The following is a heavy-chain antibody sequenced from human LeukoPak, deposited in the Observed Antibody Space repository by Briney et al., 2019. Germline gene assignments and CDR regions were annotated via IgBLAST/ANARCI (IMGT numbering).Heavy chain of an antibody. Sequence: SETLSLTRTVSGGSMSPYHWGWIRQPPGKGLEWTGYIYYSGSTNYNPSLNSRVTISVDTSKNQFSLRLSSVTAADTAIYYCARAVSGRFDYWGQGTMVTVSS. V-gene: IGHV4-59*08. J-gene: IGHJ4*03. CDR2: IYYSGST. CDR3: ARAVSGRFDY. CDR1: GGSMSPYH. D-gene: IGHD6-19*01.